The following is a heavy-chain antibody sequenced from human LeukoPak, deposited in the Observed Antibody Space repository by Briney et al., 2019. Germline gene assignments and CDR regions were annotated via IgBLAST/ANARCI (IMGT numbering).Heavy chain of an antibody. CDR2: INPSGST. J-gene: IGHJ5*02. V-gene: IGHV4-4*07. CDR3: GRDPPSRQFDP. Sequence: PSETLSLTCNVSGGSMNSYYWTWIRQPAGKGLEWIGRINPSGSTNYNPSLKSRVTMSVDTSKNQFSLNLTSVTAADTAVYYCGRDPPSRQFDPWGQGTLVTVSS. CDR1: GGSMNSYY.